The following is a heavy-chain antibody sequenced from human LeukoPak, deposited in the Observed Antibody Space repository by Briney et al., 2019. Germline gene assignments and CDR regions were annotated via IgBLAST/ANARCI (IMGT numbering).Heavy chain of an antibody. J-gene: IGHJ4*02. D-gene: IGHD3-22*01. CDR1: GGSISSYY. Sequence: SETLSLTCTVSGGSISSYYWSWIRQPPGKGLEWIGYIYYSGSTNYNPSLKSRVTISVDTYKNQFSLKLSTVTAADTAVYYCARITYYYDSSGYIFDYWGQGTLVTVSS. CDR2: IYYSGST. CDR3: ARITYYYDSSGYIFDY. V-gene: IGHV4-59*08.